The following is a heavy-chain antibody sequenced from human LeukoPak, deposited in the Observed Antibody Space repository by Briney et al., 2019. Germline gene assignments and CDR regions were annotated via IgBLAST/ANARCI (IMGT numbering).Heavy chain of an antibody. V-gene: IGHV4-38-2*02. Sequence: PSETLSLTCTVSGYSISSGYYWGWIRQPPGKGLEWIGSIYHSGSTYYNPSLKSRVTISVDTSKNQFSLKLSSVTAADTAVYYCARDAPHDYVWGSYRPAAGWNYWGQGTLVTVSS. J-gene: IGHJ4*02. CDR1: GYSISSGYY. D-gene: IGHD3-16*02. CDR3: ARDAPHDYVWGSYRPAAGWNY. CDR2: IYHSGST.